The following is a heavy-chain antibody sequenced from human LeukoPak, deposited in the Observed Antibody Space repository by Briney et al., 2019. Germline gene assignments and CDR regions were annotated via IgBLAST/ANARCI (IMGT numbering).Heavy chain of an antibody. V-gene: IGHV4-34*01. CDR1: GGSFSGYY. J-gene: IGHJ4*02. CDR3: ARGPRRFWSGYYFY. Sequence: PSETPSLTCAVYGGSFSGYYWSWIRQPPGKGLEWIGEINHSGSTNYNPSLKSRVTISVDTSKNQFSLKLSSVTAADTAVYYCARGPRRFWSGYYFYWGQGTLVTVSS. CDR2: INHSGST. D-gene: IGHD3-3*01.